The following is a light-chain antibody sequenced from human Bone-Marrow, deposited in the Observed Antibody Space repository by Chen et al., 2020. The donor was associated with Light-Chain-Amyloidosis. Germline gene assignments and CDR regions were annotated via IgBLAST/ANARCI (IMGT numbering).Light chain of an antibody. CDR1: NIGSTS. V-gene: IGLV3-21*02. Sequence: SYVLTQPSSVSVAPGQTATIACGGNNIGSTSVHCSQQTPGQAPLLVVYDDSDRPSGIPERLSGSNSGNTATLTISRVEAGDEADYYCQVWDRSSDRPVFGGGTKLTVL. CDR3: QVWDRSSDRPV. J-gene: IGLJ3*02. CDR2: DDS.